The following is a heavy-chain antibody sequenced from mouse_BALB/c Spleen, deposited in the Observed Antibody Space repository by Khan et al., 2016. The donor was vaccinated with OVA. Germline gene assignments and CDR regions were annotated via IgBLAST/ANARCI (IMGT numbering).Heavy chain of an antibody. V-gene: IGHV2-9*02. CDR1: GFSLTSYG. CDR3: ARDTTVESDWYFDV. D-gene: IGHD1-1*01. J-gene: IGHJ1*01. Sequence: QVQLKQSGPGLVAPSQSLSITCTVSGFSLTSYGVHWVRQPPGKGLEWLGVIWAGGGTNYNSALLSRLSISKDNSKSQVFLKMNSLQTDDTAMYYCARDTTVESDWYFDVWGAGTTVTVSS. CDR2: IWAGGGT.